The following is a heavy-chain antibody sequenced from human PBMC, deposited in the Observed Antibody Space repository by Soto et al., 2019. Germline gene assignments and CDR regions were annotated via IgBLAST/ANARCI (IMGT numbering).Heavy chain of an antibody. CDR1: GGSTSSDNY. Sequence: PSETLSLTCTVSGGSTSSDNYWSWIRQPPGKGLEWIGHIYYSGNTDYNPSLKSRLAISIDTSMNQFSLKLSSVTAADTAVYFCAREGGESSDGLYYFDSWGQVSKVTVSS. D-gene: IGHD3-16*01. CDR2: IYYSGNT. J-gene: IGHJ4*02. V-gene: IGHV4-30-4*01. CDR3: AREGGESSDGLYYFDS.